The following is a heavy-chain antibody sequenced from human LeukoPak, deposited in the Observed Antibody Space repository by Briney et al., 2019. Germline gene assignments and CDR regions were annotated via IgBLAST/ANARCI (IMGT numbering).Heavy chain of an antibody. CDR3: ARVGSTRKFDY. CDR1: GFTSSSYS. J-gene: IGHJ4*02. V-gene: IGHV3-21*01. Sequence: GGSLRLSCAASGFTSSSYSMNWVRQAPGKGLEWVSSISSSSSYIYYADSVKGRFTISRDNAKNSLYLQMNSLRAEDTAVYYCARVGSTRKFDYWGQGTLVTVSS. CDR2: ISSSSSYI. D-gene: IGHD2-2*01.